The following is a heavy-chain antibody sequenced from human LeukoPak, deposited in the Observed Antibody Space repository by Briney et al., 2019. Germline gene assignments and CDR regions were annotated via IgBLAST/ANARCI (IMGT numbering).Heavy chain of an antibody. CDR2: IKEDGSEK. Sequence: GGSLRLSCAASGFTFSRYWMSWVRQAPGKGLEWVANIKEDGSEKYYVDSVKGRFTISRDNAKNSLYLQMNSLRSEDTAVYHCASPGDYSFDQWGQGTLVTVSS. J-gene: IGHJ4*02. CDR1: GFTFSRYW. D-gene: IGHD4-17*01. CDR3: ASPGDYSFDQ. V-gene: IGHV3-7*02.